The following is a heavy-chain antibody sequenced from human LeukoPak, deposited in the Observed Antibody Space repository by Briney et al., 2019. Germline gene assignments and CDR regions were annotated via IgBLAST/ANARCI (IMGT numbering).Heavy chain of an antibody. Sequence: GGSLRLSCAASGFAFDAFAMHWVRQAPGKGLEWVSLITWDGSGTYYADSVKGRFVISRDNIKNSLYLQMNSLRIEDTALYYCAKDIEYRSSSPYMDVWGKGTTVTVSS. CDR1: GFAFDAFA. CDR3: AKDIEYRSSSPYMDV. J-gene: IGHJ6*03. D-gene: IGHD6-6*01. CDR2: ITWDGSGT. V-gene: IGHV3-43D*03.